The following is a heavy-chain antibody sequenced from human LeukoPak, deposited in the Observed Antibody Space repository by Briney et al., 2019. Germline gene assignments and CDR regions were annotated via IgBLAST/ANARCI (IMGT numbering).Heavy chain of an antibody. J-gene: IGHJ4*02. Sequence: GGSLRLSCAASGFSFRDYWMSWVRQAPGKGLEWVADIEPDGSGKTYVDSVKGRFTISRDNAQQSLYLQMDPLTAEDTAVYYCVTSWVRQERDFWGQGTLVTVSS. CDR1: GFSFRDYW. D-gene: IGHD3-10*01. CDR3: VTSWVRQERDF. V-gene: IGHV3-7*01. CDR2: IEPDGSGK.